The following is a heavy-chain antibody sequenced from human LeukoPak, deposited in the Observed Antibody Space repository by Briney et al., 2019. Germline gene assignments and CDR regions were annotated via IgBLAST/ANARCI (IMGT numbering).Heavy chain of an antibody. V-gene: IGHV1-69*01. CDR1: GGTFTSYA. CDR3: ARDPNSKVVPAARLTLNWFDP. CDR2: IIPNFGTA. Sequence: ASVKVSCKASGGTFTSYAISWVRQAPGQGLEWMGGIIPNFGTANYAQKFQGRVTITADESTSTAYMELSSLRSEDTAVYYCARDPNSKVVPAARLTLNWFDPWGQGTLVTVSS. J-gene: IGHJ5*02. D-gene: IGHD2-2*01.